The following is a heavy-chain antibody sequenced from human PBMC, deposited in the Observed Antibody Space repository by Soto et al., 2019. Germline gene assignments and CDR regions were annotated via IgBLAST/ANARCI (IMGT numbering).Heavy chain of an antibody. J-gene: IGHJ6*02. Sequence: GGSLRLSCAASGFTFSSYSMNWVRQAPGKGLEWVSYISSSSSTIYYADSVKGRFTISRDNAKNSLYLQMNSLRDEDTAVYYCARESSSWPLPPLYGMDVWGQGTTVTVSS. CDR3: ARESSSWPLPPLYGMDV. V-gene: IGHV3-48*02. CDR2: ISSSSSTI. CDR1: GFTFSSYS. D-gene: IGHD6-13*01.